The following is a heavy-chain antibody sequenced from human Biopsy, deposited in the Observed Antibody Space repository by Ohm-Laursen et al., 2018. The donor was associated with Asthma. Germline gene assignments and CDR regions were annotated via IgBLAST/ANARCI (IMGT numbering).Heavy chain of an antibody. Sequence: SMRLSCTASGFSFSNFAIHWVRQAPGKGLEWVGVISKDASTQDYADSVKGRFTMARDNSKNTLDLQMNSLREEDTAVYYCVRDGTDDAFDIWGQGTVVSVSS. CDR2: ISKDASTQ. J-gene: IGHJ3*02. CDR1: GFSFSNFA. CDR3: VRDGTDDAFDI. D-gene: IGHD1-1*01. V-gene: IGHV3-30*01.